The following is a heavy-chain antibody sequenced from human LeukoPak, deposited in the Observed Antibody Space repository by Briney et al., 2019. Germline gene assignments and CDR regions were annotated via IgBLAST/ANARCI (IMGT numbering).Heavy chain of an antibody. V-gene: IGHV1-8*02. CDR1: GYTFTGYY. J-gene: IGHJ4*02. D-gene: IGHD6-13*01. CDR2: MNPNSGNT. Sequence: ASVKVSCKASGYTFTGYYMHWVRQAPGQGLEWMGWMNPNSGNTGYAQKFQGRVTMTRNTSISTAYMELSSLRSEDTAVYYCARGGIAAAAINYWGQGTLVTVSS. CDR3: ARGGIAAAAINY.